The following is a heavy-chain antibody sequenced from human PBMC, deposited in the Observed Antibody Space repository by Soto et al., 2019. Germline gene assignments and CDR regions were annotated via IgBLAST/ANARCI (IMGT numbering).Heavy chain of an antibody. CDR1: GFTLRSSA. V-gene: IGHV3-30-3*01. D-gene: IGHD6-19*01. J-gene: IGHJ4*02. Sequence: GGSLRLSCASSGFTLRSSAVDWVRQVQGKGLEWVASTSSDGINEYYADSAKGRFTISRDNSKNTLFVQMNSLRAEDSAMYFCARERSLAVAAPGYLVQGTLVTAP. CDR3: ARERSLAVAAPGY. CDR2: TSSDGINE.